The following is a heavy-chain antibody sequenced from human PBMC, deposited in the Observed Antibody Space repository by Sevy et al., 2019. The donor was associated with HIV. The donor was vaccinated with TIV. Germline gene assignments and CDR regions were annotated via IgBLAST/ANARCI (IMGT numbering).Heavy chain of an antibody. CDR1: GFTFSSYG. V-gene: IGHV3-33*01. CDR3: ARGARSAAAGTPGYYYYYYYMDV. Sequence: GGSLRLSCAASGFTFSSYGMYWVRQAPGKGLEWVAVIWYDGSNKYYADSVKGRFTISRDNSKNTLYLQMNSLRAEDTAVYYCARGARSAAAGTPGYYYYYYYMDVWGKGTTVTVSS. J-gene: IGHJ6*03. D-gene: IGHD6-13*01. CDR2: IWYDGSNK.